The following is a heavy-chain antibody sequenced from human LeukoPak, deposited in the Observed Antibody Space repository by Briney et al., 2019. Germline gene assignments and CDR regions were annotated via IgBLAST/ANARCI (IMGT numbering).Heavy chain of an antibody. J-gene: IGHJ4*02. CDR1: GFTFSSYG. Sequence: PGGSLRLSCAASGFTFSSYGMHWVRQAPGKGLEWVAFIRYDGSNKYYADSVKGRFTISRDNSKNTLYLQMNSLRAEDTAVYYCAKGSGNGPRRPLVFSKPEWDYWGQGTLVTVSS. CDR2: IRYDGSNK. CDR3: AKGSGNGPRRPLVFSKPEWDY. D-gene: IGHD3-3*01. V-gene: IGHV3-30*02.